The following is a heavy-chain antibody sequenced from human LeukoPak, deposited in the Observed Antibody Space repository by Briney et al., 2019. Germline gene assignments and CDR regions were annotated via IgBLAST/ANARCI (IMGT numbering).Heavy chain of an antibody. J-gene: IGHJ4*02. CDR1: GFTFSSYW. CDR2: IKSDGSST. D-gene: IGHD3-10*01. Sequence: GGSLRLSCAASGFTFSSYWMHWVRHAPGQGLVWVSRIKSDGSSTNYADFVKGRFTMSRDNAKNTLYLQMNSLRAEDTAVYYCVRESRTDYYGDYWGQGTLVTVSS. CDR3: VRESRTDYYGDY. V-gene: IGHV3-74*01.